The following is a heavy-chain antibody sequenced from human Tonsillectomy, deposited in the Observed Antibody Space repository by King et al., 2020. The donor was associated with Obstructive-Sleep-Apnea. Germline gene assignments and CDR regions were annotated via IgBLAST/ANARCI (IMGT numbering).Heavy chain of an antibody. CDR2: ISFDSSNK. CDR3: AKDTSYGGNSDFFDH. D-gene: IGHD4-23*01. J-gene: IGHJ4*02. CDR1: GFAFSSYG. Sequence: VQLVQSGGGVVQPGTSLRLSCAASGFAFSSYGMHWVRQAPGKGLEWVALISFDSSNKYYADSAKGRFTISRDNFKNTLHLEIHSPRVEDTAFYYCAKDTSYGGNSDFFDHWGQGTLVTVSS. V-gene: IGHV3-30*18.